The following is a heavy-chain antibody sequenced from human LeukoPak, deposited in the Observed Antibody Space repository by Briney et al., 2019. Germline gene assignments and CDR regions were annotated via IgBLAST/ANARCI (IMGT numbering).Heavy chain of an antibody. D-gene: IGHD2-2*01. CDR3: ASYIVVVPAALVYYMDV. J-gene: IGHJ6*03. CDR2: IYYSGST. V-gene: IGHV4-39*01. Sequence: SETLSLTCTVSGGSISSSSYYWGWIRQPPGKGLEWIGSIYYSGSTYYNPSLKSRVTISVDTFKNQFSLKLSSVTAADTAVYYCASYIVVVPAALVYYMDVWGKGTTVTVSS. CDR1: GGSISSSSYY.